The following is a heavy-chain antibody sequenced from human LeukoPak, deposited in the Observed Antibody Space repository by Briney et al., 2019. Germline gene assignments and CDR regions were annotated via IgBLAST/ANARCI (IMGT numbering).Heavy chain of an antibody. V-gene: IGHV4-4*02. CDR3: ANSGY. CDR2: VNLQGST. D-gene: IGHD2-15*01. J-gene: IGHJ4*02. Sequence: SGTLSLTCDVSGGSITQTSYWTWVRQPPGKGLEWIGEVNLQGSTNYNPSLMGRVAISVDTSENHVSLQLTSVTAADTAVYYCANSGYWGQGTLVTVSS. CDR1: GGSITQTSY.